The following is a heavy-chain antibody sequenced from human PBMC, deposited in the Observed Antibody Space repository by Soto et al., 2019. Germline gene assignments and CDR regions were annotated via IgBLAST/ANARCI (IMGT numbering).Heavy chain of an antibody. Sequence: LRLSCAASGFTLSRYSMNWVRQAPGKGLEWVSHISGSSSTIYYTDSVKGRFTVSRDNAKNSLYLQMNSLRDEDTAVYFCAKTSLRVYYYGMDVWGQGTTVTVS. J-gene: IGHJ6*02. CDR2: ISGSSSTI. V-gene: IGHV3-48*02. CDR3: AKTSLRVYYYGMDV. CDR1: GFTLSRYS.